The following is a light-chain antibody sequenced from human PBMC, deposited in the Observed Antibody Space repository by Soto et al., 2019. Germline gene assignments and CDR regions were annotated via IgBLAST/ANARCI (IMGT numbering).Light chain of an antibody. J-gene: IGLJ1*01. V-gene: IGLV1-44*01. CDR3: AAWDDSLGNYV. CDR1: SSNIGSNT. Sequence: QSVLTQPPSASGTPRQRVTISCSGSSSNIGSNTVNWYQQLPGTAPKLLIYSNNQRPSGVPDRFSGSKPGTSASLAISGLQSEDEADYYCAAWDDSLGNYVFGTGTKLTVL. CDR2: SNN.